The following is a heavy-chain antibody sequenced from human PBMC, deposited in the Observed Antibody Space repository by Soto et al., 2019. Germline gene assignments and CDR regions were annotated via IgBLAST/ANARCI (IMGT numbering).Heavy chain of an antibody. CDR1: GFTFSSYA. J-gene: IGHJ4*02. CDR3: AKRLGRYNWNDLVTFDY. V-gene: IGHV3-23*01. D-gene: IGHD1-20*01. CDR2: ISGSGGST. Sequence: GGSLRLSCAASGFTFSSYAMSWVRQAPGKGLEWVSAISGSGGSTYYADSVKGRFTISRDNSKNTLYLQMNSLRAEDTAVYYCAKRLGRYNWNDLVTFDYWGQGTLVTVSS.